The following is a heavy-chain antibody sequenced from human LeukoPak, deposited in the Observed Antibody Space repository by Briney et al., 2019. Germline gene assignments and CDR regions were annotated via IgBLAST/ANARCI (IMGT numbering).Heavy chain of an antibody. CDR2: IWHDGTKK. CDR3: TRDVGHSASAN. Sequence: GRSLRLSCAASGFTFSNYGMHWVRQAPGKGLEWVAVIWHDGTKKYYADSVKGRFTISRDNSKNTLYLQMNSLRAEDTAVYYCTRDVGHSASANWGQGGLVTVSS. J-gene: IGHJ4*02. V-gene: IGHV3-33*01. D-gene: IGHD6-25*01. CDR1: GFTFSNYG.